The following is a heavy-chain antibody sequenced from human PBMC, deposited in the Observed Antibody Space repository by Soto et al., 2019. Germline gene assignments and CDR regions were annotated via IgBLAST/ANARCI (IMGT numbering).Heavy chain of an antibody. CDR3: ARLFCSSSSCLTPSWFDP. CDR1: GGSISSNNW. Sequence: QVQLQESGPGLVKPSGTLSLTCAVSGGSISSNNWWSWVRQAPGPGLEWIGDIFHSGSTNYNPSLKSRVTISVDKSKNQFSLKLSSVTAADTAMYYCARLFCSSSSCLTPSWFDPWGQGTRVTVSS. D-gene: IGHD2-2*01. V-gene: IGHV4-4*02. CDR2: IFHSGST. J-gene: IGHJ5*02.